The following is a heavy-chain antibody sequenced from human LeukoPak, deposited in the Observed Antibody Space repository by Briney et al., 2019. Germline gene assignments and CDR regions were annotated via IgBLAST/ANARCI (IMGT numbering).Heavy chain of an antibody. CDR1: GDSISTNSC. V-gene: IGHV4-4*02. Sequence: PSGTLSLTCAVSGDSISTNSCWTWVRQAPGKGLEGIAEIYHSATTNCNPSLKSRFTMSLDKSKNLFSLTLSSVTAADTAVYYCARSSSGSSSRWFDAWGQGTLVTVSP. CDR3: ARSSSGSSSRWFDA. CDR2: IYHSATT. J-gene: IGHJ5*02. D-gene: IGHD1-26*01.